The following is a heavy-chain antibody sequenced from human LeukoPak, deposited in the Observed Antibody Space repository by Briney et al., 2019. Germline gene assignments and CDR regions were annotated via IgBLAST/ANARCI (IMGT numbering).Heavy chain of an antibody. Sequence: GGSLRLSCAASGFTFSSYAMSWVRQAPGKGLEWVSYISSSGSTIYYADSVKGRFTISRDNAKNSLYLQMNSLRAEDTAVYYCARGGRSNYYDSSGPNWFDPWGQGTLVTVSS. V-gene: IGHV3-48*03. CDR3: ARGGRSNYYDSSGPNWFDP. D-gene: IGHD3-22*01. CDR2: ISSSGSTI. J-gene: IGHJ5*02. CDR1: GFTFSSYA.